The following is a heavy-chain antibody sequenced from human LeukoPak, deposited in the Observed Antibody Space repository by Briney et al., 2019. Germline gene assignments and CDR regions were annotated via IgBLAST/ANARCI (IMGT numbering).Heavy chain of an antibody. J-gene: IGHJ2*01. Sequence: SETLSLTCSVSGGSISSGIYYWSWIRQPAGKGLEWIGRIYTSGSTNYNPSLKSRVTISLDTSKNQFSLKLNSVTAADTAVYYCARHRGLAVAGWYFDLWGRGTLVTVSS. D-gene: IGHD6-19*01. V-gene: IGHV4-61*02. CDR2: IYTSGST. CDR3: ARHRGLAVAGWYFDL. CDR1: GGSISSGIYY.